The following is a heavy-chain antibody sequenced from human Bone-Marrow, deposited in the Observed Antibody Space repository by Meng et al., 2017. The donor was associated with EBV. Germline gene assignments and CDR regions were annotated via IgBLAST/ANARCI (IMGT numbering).Heavy chain of an antibody. CDR2: IFYGGST. V-gene: IGHV4-4*03. Sequence: QGHRQGSCPRLGKPPGILSLTCVVSGGSIRSSNWWRWVRQPPGKGLEWIGEIFYGGSTNYNPSLESRVTISVDKSKNQFSLKLSSVTAADTAVYYCAAGFRELVRSRDYWGQGTLVTVSS. CDR1: GGSIRSSNW. J-gene: IGHJ4*02. D-gene: IGHD3-10*01. CDR3: AAGFRELVRSRDY.